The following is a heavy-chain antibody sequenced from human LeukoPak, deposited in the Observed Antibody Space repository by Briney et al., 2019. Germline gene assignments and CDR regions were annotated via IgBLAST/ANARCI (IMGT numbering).Heavy chain of an antibody. CDR3: AREPVDQGAFDI. D-gene: IGHD6-19*01. J-gene: IGHJ3*02. CDR2: ISAYNGDT. V-gene: IGHV1-18*01. CDR1: GYIFAHNG. Sequence: ASVQVSCKTSGYIFAHNGISWVRQAPGQGPEWMEWISAYNGDTNYAQNFQGRVTMTRDTSTSTVYMELSSLRSEDTAVYYCAREPVDQGAFDIWGQGTMVTVSS.